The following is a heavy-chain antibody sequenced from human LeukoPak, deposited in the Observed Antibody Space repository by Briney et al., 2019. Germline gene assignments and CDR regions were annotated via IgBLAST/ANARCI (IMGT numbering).Heavy chain of an antibody. CDR1: GFTFSSYS. CDR2: INHSGST. CDR3: ARGVATENDAFDI. D-gene: IGHD5-12*01. V-gene: IGHV4-34*01. J-gene: IGHJ3*02. Sequence: LRLSCAASGFTFSSYSMNWVRQPPGKGLEWIGEINHSGSTNYNPSLKSRVTISVDTSKNQFSLKLISVTAADTAVYYCARGVATENDAFDIWGQGTMVTVSS.